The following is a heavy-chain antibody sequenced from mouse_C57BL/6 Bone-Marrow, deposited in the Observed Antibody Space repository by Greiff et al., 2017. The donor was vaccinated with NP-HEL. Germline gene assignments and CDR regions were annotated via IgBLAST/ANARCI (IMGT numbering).Heavy chain of an antibody. CDR3: VLITEVVATSRYFDV. J-gene: IGHJ1*03. Sequence: QVQLKQSGAELVRPGTSVKVSCKASGYAFTNYLIEWVKQRPGQGLEWIGVINPGSGGTTYNEKFKGKATLTADKSSSTAYMQLSSLTSEDSAVYFCVLITEVVATSRYFDVWGTGTTVTVSS. V-gene: IGHV1-54*01. D-gene: IGHD1-1*01. CDR2: INPGSGGT. CDR1: GYAFTNYL.